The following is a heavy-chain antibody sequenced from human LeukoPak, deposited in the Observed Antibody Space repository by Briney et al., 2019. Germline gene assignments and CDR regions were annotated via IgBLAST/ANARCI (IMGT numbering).Heavy chain of an antibody. Sequence: ASVKVCCKASGYTFTGYYMHWVRQAPGQGLEWMGWINPNSGGTNYAQKFQGRVTMTRDTSISTAYMELSRLRSDDTAVYYCARERPHYYDSSGYVDYWGQGTLVTVSS. CDR3: ARERPHYYDSSGYVDY. V-gene: IGHV1-2*02. D-gene: IGHD3-22*01. CDR1: GYTFTGYY. J-gene: IGHJ4*02. CDR2: INPNSGGT.